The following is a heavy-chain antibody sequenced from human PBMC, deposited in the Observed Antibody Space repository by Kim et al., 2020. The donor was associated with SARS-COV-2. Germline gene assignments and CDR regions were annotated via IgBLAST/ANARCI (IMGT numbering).Heavy chain of an antibody. V-gene: IGHV3-30*18. D-gene: IGHD3-10*01. CDR2: ISYDGSNK. CDR1: GFTFSSYG. CDR3: AKDEEGVLDY. J-gene: IGHJ4*02. Sequence: GGSLRLSCAASGFTFSSYGMHWVRQAPGKGLEWVAVISYDGSNKYYADSVKGRFTISRDNSKNTLYLQMNSLRAEDTAVYYCAKDEEGVLDYWGQGTLVTVSS.